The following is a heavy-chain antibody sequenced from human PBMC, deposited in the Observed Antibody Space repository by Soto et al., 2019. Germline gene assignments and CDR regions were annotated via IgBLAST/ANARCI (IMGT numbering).Heavy chain of an antibody. CDR3: ARGRYCLTGRCFPNWFDS. Sequence: SETLSLTCSVSGDSISNLDYFWAWIRQPPGQALEYIGYIYKSATTYYNPSFESRVAISVDTSKSQFSLNVTSVTAADTAVYFCARGRYCLTGRCFPNWFDSWGQGALATVSS. V-gene: IGHV4-30-4*01. CDR1: GDSISNLDYF. J-gene: IGHJ5*01. CDR2: IYKSATT. D-gene: IGHD7-27*01.